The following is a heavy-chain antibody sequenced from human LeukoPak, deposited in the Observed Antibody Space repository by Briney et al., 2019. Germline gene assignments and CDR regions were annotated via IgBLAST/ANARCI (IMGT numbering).Heavy chain of an antibody. CDR1: GYTFTGYY. V-gene: IGHV1-2*02. CDR3: ARDKEGGYYDSRGYYPIKYYFDY. D-gene: IGHD3-22*01. CDR2: INPNSGGT. J-gene: IGHJ4*02. Sequence: ASVKVSCTASGYTFTGYYMHWVRQAPGQGLEWMGWINPNSGGTNYAQKFQGRVTMTRDTSISTAYMELSRLRSDDTAVYYCARDKEGGYYDSRGYYPIKYYFDYWGQGTLVTVSS.